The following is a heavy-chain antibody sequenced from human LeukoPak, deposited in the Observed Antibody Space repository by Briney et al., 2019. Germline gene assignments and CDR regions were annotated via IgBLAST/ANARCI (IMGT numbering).Heavy chain of an antibody. CDR3: AREVATLDDWYFDL. CDR1: GFTFTSYG. Sequence: GGSLRLSCAASGFTFTSYGMHWVRQAPGKGLEWVTFIRYDGSNKYYADSVKGRFTISRDNSKNTLYLQMNSLRAEDTAVYYCAREVATLDDWYFDLWGRGTLVTVSS. D-gene: IGHD5-12*01. J-gene: IGHJ2*01. CDR2: IRYDGSNK. V-gene: IGHV3-30*02.